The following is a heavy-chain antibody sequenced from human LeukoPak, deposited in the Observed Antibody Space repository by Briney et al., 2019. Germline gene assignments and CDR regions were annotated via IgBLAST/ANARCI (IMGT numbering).Heavy chain of an antibody. CDR3: ARDPDMSSYGLGTWFDP. CDR1: GYTFTGYY. Sequence: LVASVKVSCKASGYTFTGYYMHWVRQAPGQGLEWMGWINPNSGGTNYAQKFQGRVTMTRDTSISSAYMELSRLRSDDTAVYYCARDPDMSSYGLGTWFDPWGQGTLVTVSS. D-gene: IGHD5-18*01. V-gene: IGHV1-2*03. CDR2: INPNSGGT. J-gene: IGHJ5*02.